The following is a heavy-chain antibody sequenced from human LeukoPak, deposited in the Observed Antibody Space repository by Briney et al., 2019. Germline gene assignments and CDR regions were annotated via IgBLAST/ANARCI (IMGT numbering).Heavy chain of an antibody. J-gene: IGHJ3*02. D-gene: IGHD3-10*01. CDR3: YIGVIWFGELADAFDI. CDR2: IYHSGST. Sequence: ASETLSLTCTVSGYSISSGYYWGWIRQPPGKGLEWIGSIYHSGSTYYNPSLKSRVTISVDTSKNQFSLKLSSVTAADTAVYYCYIGVIWFGELADAFDIWGQGTMVTVSS. V-gene: IGHV4-38-2*02. CDR1: GYSISSGYY.